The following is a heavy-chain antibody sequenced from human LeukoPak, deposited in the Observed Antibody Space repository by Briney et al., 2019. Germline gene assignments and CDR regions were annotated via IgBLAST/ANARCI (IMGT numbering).Heavy chain of an antibody. CDR1: GGSLSSYY. Sequence: SETLSLTCTVSGGSLSSYYWSWVRQPPGKGLEWIGYSFHSGNTNYNPSLTSRVTISVDTSKNQFSLKLSSVTAADTAVYYCARRYYDSSGYYYFDCWGQGTLVTVSS. J-gene: IGHJ4*02. V-gene: IGHV4-59*01. CDR3: ARRYYDSSGYYYFDC. D-gene: IGHD3-22*01. CDR2: SFHSGNT.